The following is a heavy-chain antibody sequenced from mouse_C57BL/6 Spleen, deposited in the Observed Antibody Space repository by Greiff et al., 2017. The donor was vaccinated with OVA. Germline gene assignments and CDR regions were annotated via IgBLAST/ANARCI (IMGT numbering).Heavy chain of an antibody. CDR3: ARGANWNAMDY. D-gene: IGHD4-1*01. Sequence: EVQLQQSGAELVKPGASVKLSCTASGFNIKDYYMHWVKQRTEQGLEWIGRIDPEDGETKYAPKFPGKATITADTSSNTAYLQLSSLTSEDTAVYYCARGANWNAMDYWGQGTSVTVSS. CDR2: IDPEDGET. J-gene: IGHJ4*01. CDR1: GFNIKDYY. V-gene: IGHV14-2*01.